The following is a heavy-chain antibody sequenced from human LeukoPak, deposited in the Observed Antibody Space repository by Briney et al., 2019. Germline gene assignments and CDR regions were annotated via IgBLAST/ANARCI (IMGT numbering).Heavy chain of an antibody. V-gene: IGHV4-59*01. CDR1: GVSIRIYY. D-gene: IGHD5-18*01. CDR2: IYYSGST. Sequence: SETLSLTCTVSGVSIRIYYWTWIRHTPGEGLEWIGYIYYSGSTNYNPSLKSRVTISVDTSKNQFSLKLTSVTAADTAIYYCARVTQGDYMDVWGQGTTVTVSS. J-gene: IGHJ6*02. CDR3: ARVTQGDYMDV.